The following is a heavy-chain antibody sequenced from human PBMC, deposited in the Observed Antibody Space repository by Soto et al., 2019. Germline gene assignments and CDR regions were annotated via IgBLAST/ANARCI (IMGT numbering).Heavy chain of an antibody. V-gene: IGHV2-26*01. Sequence: SGPTLVNPTETLTLTCTVSGFSLSNARMGVSWIRQPPGKALEWLAHIFSNDEKYYSTSLKSRLTISKDTSKSQVVLTMTNMDPVDTATYYCARSKNGGDYSYFDYWGQGTLVTVS. CDR3: ARSKNGGDYSYFDY. CDR2: IFSNDEK. J-gene: IGHJ4*02. D-gene: IGHD4-4*01. CDR1: GFSLSNARMG.